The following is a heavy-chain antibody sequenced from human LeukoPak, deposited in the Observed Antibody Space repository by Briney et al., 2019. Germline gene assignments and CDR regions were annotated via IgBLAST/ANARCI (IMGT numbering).Heavy chain of an antibody. V-gene: IGHV3-15*01. CDR2: IKSNTDGGTT. CDR3: TTQLLYAHNFDY. J-gene: IGHJ4*02. Sequence: PGGSLRLSCAASGFTFSDAWMSWVRQTPGKGLEWVGRIKSNTDGGTTDFAAPVKGRFTISRDDSENALYLQMNSLKTEDTAVYYCTTQLLYAHNFDYWGQGTLVTVSS. CDR1: GFTFSDAW. D-gene: IGHD2-2*02.